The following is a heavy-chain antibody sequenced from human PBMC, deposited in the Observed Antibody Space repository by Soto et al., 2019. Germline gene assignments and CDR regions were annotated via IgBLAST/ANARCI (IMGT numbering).Heavy chain of an antibody. Sequence: QPGGSLRLPCEASGLPFSLYAMSGARQAPGKGLEWVANIKEDGSEQNYVDSLKGRFTISRDNAKNSLYLQMNSLRADDTAVYYCANTVVRGLGTTVTVSS. D-gene: IGHD3-10*01. J-gene: IGHJ6*01. V-gene: IGHV3-7*05. CDR2: IKEDGSEQ. CDR1: GLPFSLYA. CDR3: ANTVV.